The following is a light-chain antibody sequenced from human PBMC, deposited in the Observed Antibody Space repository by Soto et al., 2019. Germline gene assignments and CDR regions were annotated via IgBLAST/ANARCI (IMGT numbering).Light chain of an antibody. CDR1: QSVSSN. Sequence: EIVMTQSPATLSVSPGERATLCCRSSQSVSSNLGWYQQKPGQAPRLLIYGASTRATGIPVRFSGSGSGTEFTLTISSLQSEDFAVYYCQQYNNWPPITFGQGTRLEIK. J-gene: IGKJ5*01. CDR3: QQYNNWPPIT. V-gene: IGKV3D-15*01. CDR2: GAS.